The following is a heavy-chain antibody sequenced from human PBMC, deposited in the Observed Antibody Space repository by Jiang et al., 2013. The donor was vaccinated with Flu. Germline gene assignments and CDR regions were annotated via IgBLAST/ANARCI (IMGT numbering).Heavy chain of an antibody. J-gene: IGHJ3*02. D-gene: IGHD6-13*01. Sequence: SVKVSCKASGYTFTSYYIHWVRQAPGQGLQWMGKINPGGGTTTYAPRFQGRITVTRDTSTSTVYMELSSLRPEDTAVYYCAKDPRIAVAGGGAFNIWGQGTMVTVSS. CDR3: AKDPRIAVAGGGAFNI. CDR1: GYTFTSYY. CDR2: INPGGGTT. V-gene: IGHV1-46*01.